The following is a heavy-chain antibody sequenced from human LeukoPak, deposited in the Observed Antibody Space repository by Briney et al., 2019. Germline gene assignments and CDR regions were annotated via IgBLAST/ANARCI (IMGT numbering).Heavy chain of an antibody. D-gene: IGHD6-13*01. CDR2: MSYSGST. CDR3: ARRSSSQPPNY. V-gene: IGHV4-39*01. CDR1: GDSISSSSYF. Sequence: SETLSLTCTVSGDSISSSSYFWGWIRQPPGKGLEWVGSMSYSGSTYYIPSLKSRVTISVDTSKNQFSLKLSSVTAADTAVYYCARRSSSQPPNYWGQGTLVTVSS. J-gene: IGHJ4*02.